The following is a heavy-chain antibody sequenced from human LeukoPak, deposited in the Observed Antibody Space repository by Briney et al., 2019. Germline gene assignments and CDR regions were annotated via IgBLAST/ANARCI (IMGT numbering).Heavy chain of an antibody. CDR3: ASSYGDYEGTIYY. Sequence: GASVKVSYKASGYTFTSYDINWVRQATGQGLEWMGWMNPNSGNTGYAQKFQGRVTMTRNTSISTAYMELSSLRSEDTAVYYCASSYGDYEGTIYYWGQGTLVTVSS. CDR1: GYTFTSYD. J-gene: IGHJ4*02. CDR2: MNPNSGNT. D-gene: IGHD4-17*01. V-gene: IGHV1-8*01.